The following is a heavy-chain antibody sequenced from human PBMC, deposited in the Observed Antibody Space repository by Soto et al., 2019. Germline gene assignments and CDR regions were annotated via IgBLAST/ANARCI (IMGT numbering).Heavy chain of an antibody. CDR2: INHSGST. CDR1: GGSSSGYY. J-gene: IGHJ6*02. V-gene: IGHV4-34*01. Sequence: SETLSLTCAVYGGSSSGYYWSWIRQPPGKGLERIGEINHSGSTNCNPSLKSRVTISVDTSKNQFSLKLSSVTAADTAVYYCARGRNAYYYYYGMDVWGQGTTVTVSS. CDR3: ARGRNAYYYYYGMDV.